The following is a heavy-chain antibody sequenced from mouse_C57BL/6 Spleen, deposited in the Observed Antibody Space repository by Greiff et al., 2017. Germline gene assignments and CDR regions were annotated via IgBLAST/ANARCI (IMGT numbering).Heavy chain of an antibody. D-gene: IGHD2-3*01. V-gene: IGHV10-1*01. J-gene: IGHJ4*01. CDR1: GFSFNTYA. CDR3: VRFYDGYYGGAMGY. CDR2: IRSKSNNYAT. Sequence: EVQLVESGGGLVQPKGSLKLSCAASGFSFNTYAMNWVRQAPGKGLEWVARIRSKSNNYATYYADSVKDRFTISRDDSESMLYLQMNNLKTEDTAMYYCVRFYDGYYGGAMGYWGPGTSVTVSS.